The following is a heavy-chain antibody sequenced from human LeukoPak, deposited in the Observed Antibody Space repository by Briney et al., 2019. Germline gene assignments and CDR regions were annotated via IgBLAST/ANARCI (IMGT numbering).Heavy chain of an antibody. V-gene: IGHV4-59*01. CDR3: TRGSIAYYYMDV. D-gene: IGHD3-22*01. Sequence: SETLSLTCAVYGGSFSGYYWSWIRQPPGKGLEWIGNIYYSGSTNYNPSLKSRVTISVDTSRNQFSLKLSSVTAADTAVYYCTRGSIAYYYMDVWGKGTTVTISS. CDR1: GGSFSGYY. CDR2: IYYSGST. J-gene: IGHJ6*03.